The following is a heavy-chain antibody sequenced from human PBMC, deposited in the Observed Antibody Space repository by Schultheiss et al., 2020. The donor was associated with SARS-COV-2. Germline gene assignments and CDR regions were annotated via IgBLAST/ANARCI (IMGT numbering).Heavy chain of an antibody. J-gene: IGHJ5*02. Sequence: SETLSLTCAVYGGSFSGYYWSWIRQPPGKGLEWIGEINHSGSTNYNPSLKSRVTISVDTSKNQFSLKLSSVTAADTAVYYCARITRVTRARYNWFDPWGQGTLATVSS. V-gene: IGHV4-34*01. D-gene: IGHD1-20*01. CDR2: INHSGST. CDR1: GGSFSGYY. CDR3: ARITRVTRARYNWFDP.